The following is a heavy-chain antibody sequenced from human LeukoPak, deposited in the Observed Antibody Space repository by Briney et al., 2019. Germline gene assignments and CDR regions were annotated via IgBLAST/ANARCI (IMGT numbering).Heavy chain of an antibody. CDR3: ARDGYSGNDGL. CDR1: GFTFDDYA. V-gene: IGHV4-59*01. CDR2: IYHSGST. Sequence: LRLSCAASGFTFDDYAMHWVRQAPGKGLEWIGYIYHSGSTKYNPSLKSRVTISVDTSKNQFSLKLSSVTAADTAVYYCARDGYSGNDGLWGQGSLVTVSS. D-gene: IGHD5-12*01. J-gene: IGHJ4*02.